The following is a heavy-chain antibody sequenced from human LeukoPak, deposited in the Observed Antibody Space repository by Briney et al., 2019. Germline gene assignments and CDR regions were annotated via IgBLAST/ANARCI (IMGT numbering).Heavy chain of an antibody. CDR2: IKQDGSEK. J-gene: IGHJ4*02. V-gene: IGHV3-7*03. CDR3: TRDGLGMARSLDY. Sequence: PGGSLRLSCAASGFTFSSYWMSWVRQAPGKGLEWVANIKQDGSEKYYVDSVKGRFTISRDNAKNSLYLQMNSLRAEDTAVYYCTRDGLGMARSLDYWGQGTLVTVSS. CDR1: GFTFSSYW. D-gene: IGHD3/OR15-3a*01.